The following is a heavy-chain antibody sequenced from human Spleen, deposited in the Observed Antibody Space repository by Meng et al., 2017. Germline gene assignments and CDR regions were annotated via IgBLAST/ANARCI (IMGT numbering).Heavy chain of an antibody. D-gene: IGHD3-22*01. CDR1: GGSISSGGYY. V-gene: IGHV4-31*03. CDR2: IYYSGST. J-gene: IGHJ4*02. CDR3: ARGGKDYYDSSGYLIDY. Sequence: QVQLQESCPGMRKPAQSLSLPCTDSGGSISSGGYYWSWIRQHPGKGLDWIGYIYYSGSTYYNPSLKSRVTISVDTSKNQFSRKLSSGTAADTAVYYCARGGKDYYDSSGYLIDYWGQGTLVTVSS.